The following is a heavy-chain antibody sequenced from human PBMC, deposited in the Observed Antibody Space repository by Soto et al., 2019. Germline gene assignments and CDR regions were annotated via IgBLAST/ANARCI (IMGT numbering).Heavy chain of an antibody. D-gene: IGHD6-19*01. CDR2: IYYSGST. Sequence: TLSPTCTVSCGFLSSYCWSWIRQPPGKGLEWIGYIYYSGSTNYNPSLKSRVTISVDTSKNQFSLKLSSVTAADTAVYYWARLMYSSGWYAFDIWGQGTMLTVSS. CDR1: CGFLSSYC. CDR3: ARLMYSSGWYAFDI. V-gene: IGHV4-59*01. J-gene: IGHJ3*02.